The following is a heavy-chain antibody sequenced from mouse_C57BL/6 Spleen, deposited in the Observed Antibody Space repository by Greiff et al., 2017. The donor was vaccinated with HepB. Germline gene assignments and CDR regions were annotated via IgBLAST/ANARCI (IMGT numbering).Heavy chain of an antibody. J-gene: IGHJ3*01. Sequence: VQLQESGPELVKPGASVKISCKASGYAFSSSWMNWVKHRPGKGLEWIGRIYPGDGDTNYNGKFKGKATLTADKSSSTAYMQLSSLTSEDSAVYFCAKGRDFAYWGQGTLVTVSA. CDR1: GYAFSSSW. V-gene: IGHV1-82*01. CDR2: IYPGDGDT. D-gene: IGHD3-3*01. CDR3: AKGRDFAY.